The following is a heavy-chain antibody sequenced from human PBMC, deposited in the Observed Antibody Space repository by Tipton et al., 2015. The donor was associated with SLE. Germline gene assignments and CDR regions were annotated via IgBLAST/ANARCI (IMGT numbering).Heavy chain of an antibody. D-gene: IGHD3-3*01. CDR3: ARDLSGGHYDL. CDR2: LYYSGNT. Sequence: LRLSCTVSGGSISRSSHYWSWIRLPPGKGLEWIGYLYYSGNTNYNPSLKSRVTVSIDTSKNQFSLNLSSVTAADTAVYYCARDLSGGHYDLWGRGTLVTVSS. V-gene: IGHV4-61*01. CDR1: GGSISRSSHY. J-gene: IGHJ2*01.